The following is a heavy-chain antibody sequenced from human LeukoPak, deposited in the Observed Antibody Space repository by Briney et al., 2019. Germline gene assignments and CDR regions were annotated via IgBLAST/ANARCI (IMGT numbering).Heavy chain of an antibody. Sequence: ASVKVSCKASGYTFTSYYMHWVRQAPGQGLEWMGIINPSGGSTTYAQKFQGRVTMTRDTSTSTVYMELSSLRSEDTAVYYCARDPYGSGSYRTEYYFDYWGQGTLVTVSS. V-gene: IGHV1-46*01. D-gene: IGHD3-10*01. CDR3: ARDPYGSGSYRTEYYFDY. CDR1: GYTFTSYY. J-gene: IGHJ4*02. CDR2: INPSGGST.